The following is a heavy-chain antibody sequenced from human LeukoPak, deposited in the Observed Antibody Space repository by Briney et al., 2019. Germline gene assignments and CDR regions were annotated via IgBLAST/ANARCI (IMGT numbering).Heavy chain of an antibody. CDR2: ISYDGSNK. J-gene: IGHJ4*02. CDR1: GFTFSSYA. D-gene: IGHD3-22*01. CDR3: ARDVGLYYYDSRGGDY. V-gene: IGHV3-30-3*01. Sequence: GGSLRLSCEASGFTFSSYAMHWVRQAPGKGLEWVAVISYDGSNKYYADSVKGRFTISRDNSKNTLYLQMNSLRAEDTAVYYCARDVGLYYYDSRGGDYWGQGTLVTVSS.